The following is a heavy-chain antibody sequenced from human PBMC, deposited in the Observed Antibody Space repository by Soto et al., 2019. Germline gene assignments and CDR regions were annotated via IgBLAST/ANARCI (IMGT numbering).Heavy chain of an antibody. J-gene: IGHJ4*02. D-gene: IGHD3-22*01. Sequence: GGSLRLSCAASGFTFSTYSMNWVRQAPGKGLEWVSYISSSSNTIFYTESVKGRFTVSRDNAKNSLFLQMNSLRAEDTVFYYCVRPTYYYDSSGPPAYWGQGTLVTVSS. CDR2: ISSSSNTI. CDR1: GFTFSTYS. CDR3: VRPTYYYDSSGPPAY. V-gene: IGHV3-48*01.